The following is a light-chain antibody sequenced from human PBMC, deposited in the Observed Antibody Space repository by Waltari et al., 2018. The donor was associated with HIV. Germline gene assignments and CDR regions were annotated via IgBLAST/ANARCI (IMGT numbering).Light chain of an antibody. Sequence: QSALTQPPSASGSPGQSVTLSCTGTSSDVGGSNYVPWHQHHPGKAPKLMIYDVIKRPSGVPDRFSGSKSGNTASLTVSGLQPEDEADYYCSSHAGSKVVFGGGTRLTVL. CDR3: SSHAGSKVV. V-gene: IGLV2-8*01. CDR1: SSDVGGSNY. CDR2: DVI. J-gene: IGLJ2*01.